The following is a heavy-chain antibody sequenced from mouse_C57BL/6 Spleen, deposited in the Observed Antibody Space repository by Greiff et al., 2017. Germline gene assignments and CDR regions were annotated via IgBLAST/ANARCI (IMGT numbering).Heavy chain of an antibody. D-gene: IGHD1-1*01. CDR1: GYTFTSYW. Sequence: QVQLQQPGAELVKPGASVKLSCKASGYTFTSYWMHWVKQRPGQGLEWIGMIHPNSGSTNYNEKFKSKATLTVGKSSSTAYMQLSSLTSEDSAVYYCAREGIYYGSSAWFAYWGQGTLVTVSA. CDR3: AREGIYYGSSAWFAY. CDR2: IHPNSGST. J-gene: IGHJ3*01. V-gene: IGHV1-64*01.